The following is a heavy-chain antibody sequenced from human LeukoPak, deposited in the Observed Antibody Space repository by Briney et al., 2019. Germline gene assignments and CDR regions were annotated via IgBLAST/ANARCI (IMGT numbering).Heavy chain of an antibody. D-gene: IGHD4-17*01. Sequence: GGSLRLSCAASGFTFSSYAMSWVRQAPGKGLEWVSAISGSGGSTYYADSVRGRFTISRDNSKNTLYLQMNSLRAEDTAVYYYAKDLRDYGEDLFDYWGQGTLVTVSS. V-gene: IGHV3-23*01. CDR3: AKDLRDYGEDLFDY. CDR2: ISGSGGST. J-gene: IGHJ4*02. CDR1: GFTFSSYA.